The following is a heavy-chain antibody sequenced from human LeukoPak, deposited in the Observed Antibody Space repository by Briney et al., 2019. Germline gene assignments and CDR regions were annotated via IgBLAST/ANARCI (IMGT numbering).Heavy chain of an antibody. CDR2: ISSSGSTI. D-gene: IGHD4-17*01. CDR3: ARVGRKYGAFDI. Sequence: GGSLRLSCAASGFTFSSYEMNWVRQAPGKGLEWVSYISSSGSTIYYADSVKGRFTISRDNAKNSLYLQMNSLRAEDTAVYYCARVGRKYGAFDIWGQGTMVTVSS. CDR1: GFTFSSYE. J-gene: IGHJ3*02. V-gene: IGHV3-48*03.